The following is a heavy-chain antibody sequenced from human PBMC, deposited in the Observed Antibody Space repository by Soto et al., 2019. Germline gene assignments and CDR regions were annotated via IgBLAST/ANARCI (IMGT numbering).Heavy chain of an antibody. CDR1: GFTFSSYG. D-gene: IGHD6-6*01. CDR2: ISYDGSNK. Sequence: GGSLRLSCAASGFTFSSYGMHWVRQAPGKGLEWVAVISYDGSNKYYADSVKGRFTIYRDNSKNTLYLQMNSLRAEDTAVYYRAKLLYSSSPDFDYWGQGTLVTVSS. CDR3: AKLLYSSSPDFDY. J-gene: IGHJ4*02. V-gene: IGHV3-30*18.